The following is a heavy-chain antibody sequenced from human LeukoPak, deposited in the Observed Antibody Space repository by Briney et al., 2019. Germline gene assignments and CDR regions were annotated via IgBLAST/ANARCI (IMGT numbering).Heavy chain of an antibody. CDR3: ARSSALTFGGVIVNWFDP. J-gene: IGHJ5*02. D-gene: IGHD3-16*02. V-gene: IGHV4-59*08. CDR1: GGSISSYY. Sequence: SETLSLTCTVSGGSISSYYWSWIRQPPGKGLEWIGYIYYSGSTNYNPSLKSRGTISVDTSKNQFSLKLSSVTAADTAVYYCARSSALTFGGVIVNWFDPWGQGTLVTVSS. CDR2: IYYSGST.